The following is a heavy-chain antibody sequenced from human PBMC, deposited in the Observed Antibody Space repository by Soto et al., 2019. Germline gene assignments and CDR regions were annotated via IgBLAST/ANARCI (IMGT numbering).Heavy chain of an antibody. CDR1: GDTFATYA. CDR2: MDPNSGST. J-gene: IGHJ6*02. CDR3: ARERKFDFWRKGLDV. V-gene: IGHV1-8*01. Sequence: GTSAKVTCKACGDTFATYAISWVRQAPGQGLEWLGWMDPNSGSTGYAQNFQGRITMTRNSSRNTAHMELSSLQSEDTAVYYCARERKFDFWRKGLDVWGQGTTVTVSS. D-gene: IGHD3-3*01.